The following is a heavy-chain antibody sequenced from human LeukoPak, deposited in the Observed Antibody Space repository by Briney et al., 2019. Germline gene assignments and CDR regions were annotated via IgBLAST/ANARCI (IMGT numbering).Heavy chain of an antibody. J-gene: IGHJ5*02. Sequence: KPSETLSLTCAVSGYSISSGYYWGWIRQPPGQGLEWIGSIYHSGSTYYNPSLKSRVTISVDTSKNQFSLELSSVTAADTAVYYCARQLIVVVPAANLPFDPWGQGTLVTVSS. V-gene: IGHV4-38-2*01. CDR3: ARQLIVVVPAANLPFDP. D-gene: IGHD2-2*01. CDR2: IYHSGST. CDR1: GYSISSGYY.